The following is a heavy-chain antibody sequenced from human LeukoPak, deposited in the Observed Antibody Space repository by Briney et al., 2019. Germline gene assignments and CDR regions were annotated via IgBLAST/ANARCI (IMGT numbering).Heavy chain of an antibody. Sequence: SETLSLTCTVSGGSISSGDYYWTWIRQPPGKGLEWIGYIYHSGGTYYNPSLKSRVTISVDTSKNQFSLKLTSVAAADTSVYYCASEGDTAMVWGQGTLVTVSS. CDR2: IYHSGGT. J-gene: IGHJ4*02. CDR3: ASEGDTAMV. V-gene: IGHV4-30-4*01. CDR1: GGSISSGDYY. D-gene: IGHD5-18*01.